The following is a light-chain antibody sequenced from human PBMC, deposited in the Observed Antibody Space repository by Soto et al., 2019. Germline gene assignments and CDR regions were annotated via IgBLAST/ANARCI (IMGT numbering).Light chain of an antibody. Sequence: DIQMTQSPSTLSASVGDRVTITCRASQSISSWLAWYQQKPGKAPKLLIYDASSLESGVPPRFSGSGSATEFTLTISGLQPDDFATYDCQQYNSQETFGHGTKVEIK. V-gene: IGKV1-5*01. CDR1: QSISSW. J-gene: IGKJ1*01. CDR2: DAS. CDR3: QQYNSQET.